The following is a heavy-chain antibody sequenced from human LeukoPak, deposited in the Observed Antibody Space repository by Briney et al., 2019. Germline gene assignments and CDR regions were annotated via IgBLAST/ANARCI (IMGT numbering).Heavy chain of an antibody. J-gene: IGHJ4*02. CDR1: GFTFHNYA. CDR3: ARDHVYGGADY. Sequence: QAGGSLRLSCAASGFTFHNYAIHWVRQAPGKGLEWVSLTSGDGITTYFADSVKGRFTISRDNSKSSLFLKMNSLRTEDTALYYCARDHVYGGADYWGQGTLVTVSS. CDR2: TSGDGITT. D-gene: IGHD5/OR15-5a*01. V-gene: IGHV3-43*02.